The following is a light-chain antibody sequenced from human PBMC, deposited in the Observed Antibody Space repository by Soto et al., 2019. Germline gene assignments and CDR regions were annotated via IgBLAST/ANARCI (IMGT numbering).Light chain of an antibody. CDR3: QQYNNWPTIT. J-gene: IGKJ5*01. Sequence: EIVITQSPATLSVSPGERATLSCRASQSVSVKLAWYQQKPGQAPRLLIYDTSTRANGIPARFSGSGSGTELTLTISSLQSEDFAVYDCQQYNNWPTITFGQGTRLEIK. CDR1: QSVSVK. CDR2: DTS. V-gene: IGKV3-15*01.